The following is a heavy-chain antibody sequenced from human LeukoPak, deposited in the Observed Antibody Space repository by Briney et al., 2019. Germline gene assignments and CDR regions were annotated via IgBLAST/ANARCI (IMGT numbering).Heavy chain of an antibody. CDR1: GFTFSSYW. CDR2: IKQDGSEK. V-gene: IGHV3-7*03. D-gene: IGHD3-3*01. Sequence: PGGSVRLSCAASGFTFSSYWMSWVRQAPGKGLEWVANIKQDGSEKYYVDPVKGRFTISRDNSKNTLYLQMNSLRAEDTAVYYCASRYDFWSGYSGDAFDIWGQGTMVTVSS. CDR3: ASRYDFWSGYSGDAFDI. J-gene: IGHJ3*02.